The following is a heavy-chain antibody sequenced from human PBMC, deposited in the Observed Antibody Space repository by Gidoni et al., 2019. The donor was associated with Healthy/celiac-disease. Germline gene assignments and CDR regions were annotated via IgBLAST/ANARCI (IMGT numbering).Heavy chain of an antibody. J-gene: IGHJ5*02. Sequence: QLQLQESAPGLVKPSETLSLTCTVAGGSIGSSSYYWGWLRQPPGKGLEWIGSIYYSGSTYYNPSLKSRVTISVDTSKIQFSLKLSSVTAADTAVYYCARRGIAAAGWGWFDPWGQGTLVTVSS. CDR3: ARRGIAAAGWGWFDP. CDR1: GGSIGSSSYY. V-gene: IGHV4-39*01. D-gene: IGHD6-13*01. CDR2: IYYSGST.